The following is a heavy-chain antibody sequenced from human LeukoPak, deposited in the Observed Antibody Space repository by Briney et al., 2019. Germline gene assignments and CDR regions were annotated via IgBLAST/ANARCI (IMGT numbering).Heavy chain of an antibody. J-gene: IGHJ4*02. V-gene: IGHV3-23*01. CDR2: ISGSGGST. D-gene: IGHD6-19*01. CDR3: AKKKSEWLVRNYFDY. CDR1: GFTFSSYA. Sequence: GGSLRLSCAASGFTFSSYAMSWVRQAPGKGLEWVSAISGSGGSTYHADSVKGRFTISRDNSKNTLYLQMNSLRAEDTAVYYCAKKKSEWLVRNYFDYWGQGTLVTVSS.